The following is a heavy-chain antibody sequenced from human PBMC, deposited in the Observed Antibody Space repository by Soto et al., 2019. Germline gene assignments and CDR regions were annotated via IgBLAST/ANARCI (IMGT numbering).Heavy chain of an antibody. D-gene: IGHD1-1*01. V-gene: IGHV3-30-3*01. Sequence: QVQLVESGGGVVQPGRSLRLSCAASGFTFSSYAMHWVRQAPGKGLEWVAVISYDGSNKYYADSVKGRFTISRDNSKNTRYLQMNSLRAEDTAVYYCAREVRGLRFDYWGQGTLVTVSS. CDR1: GFTFSSYA. J-gene: IGHJ4*02. CDR3: AREVRGLRFDY. CDR2: ISYDGSNK.